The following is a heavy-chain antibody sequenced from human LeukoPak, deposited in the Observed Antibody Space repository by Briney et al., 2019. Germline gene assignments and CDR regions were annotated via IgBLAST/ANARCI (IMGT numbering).Heavy chain of an antibody. J-gene: IGHJ4*02. CDR2: ISGSGGST. V-gene: IGHV3-23*01. CDR1: GFTFSSYA. D-gene: IGHD3-10*01. CDR3: AKGVGMVRGTLYYFDY. Sequence: GGSLRLSCAASGFTFSSYAMSWVRQAPGKGLEWVSAISGSGGSTYYADSVKGRFTISRDNSKNTLYLQMNSLRAEDTAVYYCAKGVGMVRGTLYYFDYWGQGTLVTVSS.